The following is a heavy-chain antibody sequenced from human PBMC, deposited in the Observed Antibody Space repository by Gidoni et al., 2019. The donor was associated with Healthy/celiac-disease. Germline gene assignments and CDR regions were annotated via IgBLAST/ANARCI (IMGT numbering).Heavy chain of an antibody. CDR2: IYYSGST. V-gene: IGHV4-59*01. J-gene: IGHJ2*01. D-gene: IGHD6-19*01. CDR1: GGSISSYY. Sequence: QVQLQESGPGLVKPSETLSLTCTVSGGSISSYYWSWIRQPPGKGLEWIGYIYYSGSTNYNPSLKSRVTISVDTSKNQFSLKLSAVTAADTAVYYCARAVAGGYFDLWGRGTLVTVSS. CDR3: ARAVAGGYFDL.